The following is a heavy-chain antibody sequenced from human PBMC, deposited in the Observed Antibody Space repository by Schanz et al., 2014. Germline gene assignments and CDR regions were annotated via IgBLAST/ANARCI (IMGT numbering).Heavy chain of an antibody. V-gene: IGHV3-66*01. CDR1: GFTVSKNY. CDR3: ARDTAQSCIGPSCLEYFQH. CDR2: IYTDGST. J-gene: IGHJ1*01. D-gene: IGHD2-2*01. Sequence: EVQLVESGGGLVQPGGSLRLSCAASGFTVSKNYMSWVRQAPGKGLEWVSIIYTDGSTYYADSVRDRFTISRDNAKNSLYLQMNSLRAEDTALYYCARDTAQSCIGPSCLEYFQHWGQGALVTVSS.